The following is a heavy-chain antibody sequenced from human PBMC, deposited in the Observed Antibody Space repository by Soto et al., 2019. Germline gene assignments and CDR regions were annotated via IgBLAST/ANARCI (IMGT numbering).Heavy chain of an antibody. CDR3: ARDLESGIAEGEYYYYGMDV. CDR1: GGSISSGGYY. Sequence: SETLSLTCTVSGGSISSGGYYWSWIRQHPGKGLEWIGYIYYSGSTYYNPSLKSRVTISVDTSKNQFSLKLSSVTAADTAVYYCARDLESGIAEGEYYYYGMDVWGQGTTVTSP. V-gene: IGHV4-31*03. D-gene: IGHD6-13*01. CDR2: IYYSGST. J-gene: IGHJ6*02.